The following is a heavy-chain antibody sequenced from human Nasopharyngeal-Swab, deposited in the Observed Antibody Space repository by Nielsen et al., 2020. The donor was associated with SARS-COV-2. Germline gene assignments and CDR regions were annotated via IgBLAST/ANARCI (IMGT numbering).Heavy chain of an antibody. CDR1: GVSISSNYW. V-gene: IGHV4-4*02. D-gene: IGHD1-26*01. J-gene: IGHJ6*03. CDR3: AGKGGFYMDV. CDR2: TYHSGRT. Sequence: SETLSLTCGVSGVSISSNYWWSWVRQSPEKGLEWIGETYHSGRTNYTPSLKSRVTIRVDKSKNQVSLNLNFVSAADTAVYHCAGKGGFYMDVWGNGTTVIVSS.